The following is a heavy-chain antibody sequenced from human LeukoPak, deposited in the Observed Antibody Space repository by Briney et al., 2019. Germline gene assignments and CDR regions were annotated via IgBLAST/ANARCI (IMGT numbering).Heavy chain of an antibody. CDR1: GFTFSTSW. CDR2: IRRDGSEK. D-gene: IGHD6-19*01. CDR3: ARISTSVAGADY. Sequence: GGSLRLSCAASGFTFSTSWMSWVRQAPGKGLEWVANIRRDGSEKYYVDSVKGRFTISRDNSKNSLYLQMDSLRAEDTAVYYCARISTSVAGADYWGQGTLVTVSS. J-gene: IGHJ4*02. V-gene: IGHV3-7*01.